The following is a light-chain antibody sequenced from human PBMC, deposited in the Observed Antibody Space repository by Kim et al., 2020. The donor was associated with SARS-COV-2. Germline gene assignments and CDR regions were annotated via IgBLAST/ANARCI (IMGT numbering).Light chain of an antibody. CDR2: GTS. CDR1: QGVSFN. J-gene: IGKJ2*02. V-gene: IGKV3-15*01. CDR3: HQYNNWPRT. Sequence: EIVMTQSPATLSLSPGGRAILSCRASQGVSFNLAWYQQKPGQAPRLLIYGTSTRATGIPARFTGSGVGTDFTLTISSLQSEDFAVYFCHQYNNWPRTFGQGTKLEI.